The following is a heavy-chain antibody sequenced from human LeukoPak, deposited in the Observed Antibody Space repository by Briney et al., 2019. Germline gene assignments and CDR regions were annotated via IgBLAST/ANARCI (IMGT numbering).Heavy chain of an antibody. V-gene: IGHV1-2*04. J-gene: IGHJ4*02. D-gene: IGHD3-10*01. CDR3: ARSYLPIGELSGERHYYFDY. CDR1: GYTFTGYY. CDR2: VNPNSGGT. Sequence: ASVKVSCKASGYTFTGYYMHWVRQAPGQGLEWMGWVNPNSGGTNYAQKFQGWVTMTRDTSISTAYMELSRLRSDDTAVYYCARSYLPIGELSGERHYYFDYWGQGTLVTVSS.